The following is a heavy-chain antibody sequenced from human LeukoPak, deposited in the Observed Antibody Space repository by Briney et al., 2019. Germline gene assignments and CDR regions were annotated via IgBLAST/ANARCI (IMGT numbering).Heavy chain of an antibody. CDR1: GYTFTSYG. J-gene: IGHJ1*01. CDR2: ISAYNGNT. D-gene: IGHD6-19*01. Sequence: ASVRVSCMASGYTFTSYGISWVRQAPGQGLEWMGWISAYNGNTNYAQKLQGRVTITTDTTTSTPYMELRSLRSDDTAVYYCARASIAVAGLGHFQHWGQGTLVTVSS. CDR3: ARASIAVAGLGHFQH. V-gene: IGHV1-18*01.